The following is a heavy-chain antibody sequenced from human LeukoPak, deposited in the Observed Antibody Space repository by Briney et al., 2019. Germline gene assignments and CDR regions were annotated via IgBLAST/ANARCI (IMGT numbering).Heavy chain of an antibody. V-gene: IGHV3-23*01. CDR1: GFTFSIYD. J-gene: IGHJ4*02. D-gene: IGHD2-2*02. CDR3: AKASRRHCSTSICYTLDY. Sequence: GGSLRLSCAASGFTFSIYDMSWVRQAPGKGLEWVSTISGSGGTTNFADSVKGRFTISRENSKNTLSLQMNSLRAADTARYYCAKASRRHCSTSICYTLDYWGQGTLVTVSS. CDR2: ISGSGGTT.